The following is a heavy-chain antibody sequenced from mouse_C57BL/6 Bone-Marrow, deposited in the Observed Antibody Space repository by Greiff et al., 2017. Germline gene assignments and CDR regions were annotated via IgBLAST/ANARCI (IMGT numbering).Heavy chain of an antibody. Sequence: QVQLPQPGAELVKPGASVKLSCKASGYTFPSYWMHWVKQRPGRGLEWIGMIDHNSGGTKYNEKFKSKATLPVDKPSSTAYMPLSSLTSEDSAGYYSARVDLLTFYWGQGTTLTVS. CDR2: IDHNSGGT. CDR1: GYTFPSYW. V-gene: IGHV1-72*01. J-gene: IGHJ2*01. D-gene: IGHD2-1*01. CDR3: ARVDLLTFY.